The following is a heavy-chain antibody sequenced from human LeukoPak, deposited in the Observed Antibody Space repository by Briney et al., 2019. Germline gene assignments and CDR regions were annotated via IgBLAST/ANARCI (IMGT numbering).Heavy chain of an antibody. Sequence: GGSLRLSCAASGFTFSSYAMSWVRQAPGKGLEWVSAISGSGGSTYYADSVKGRFTISRDNSKNTLYLQMNSLRTEDTAVYYCAKLRDRVPAATFDYWGQGTLVTVSS. V-gene: IGHV3-23*01. J-gene: IGHJ4*02. CDR2: ISGSGGST. CDR3: AKLRDRVPAATFDY. CDR1: GFTFSSYA. D-gene: IGHD2-2*01.